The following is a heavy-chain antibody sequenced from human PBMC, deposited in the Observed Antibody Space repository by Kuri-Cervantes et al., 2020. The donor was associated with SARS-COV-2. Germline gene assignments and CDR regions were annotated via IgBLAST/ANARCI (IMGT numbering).Heavy chain of an antibody. J-gene: IGHJ4*01. V-gene: IGHV3-64D*08. CDR1: GFTFRRNE. CDR2: INIYGDTT. Sequence: GESLKISCSASGFTFRRNEMHWVRQAPGKGLQYVSGINIYGDTTYSADSVKGRFSISRDNTRNLVYLQMSSLRPDDTAIYYCVKDYDNTGFYPQRNYWGQRTVVTVSS. D-gene: IGHD3-22*01. CDR3: VKDYDNTGFYPQRNY.